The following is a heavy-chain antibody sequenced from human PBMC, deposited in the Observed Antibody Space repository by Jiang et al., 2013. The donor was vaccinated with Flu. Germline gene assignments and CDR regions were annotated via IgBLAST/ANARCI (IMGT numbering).Heavy chain of an antibody. J-gene: IGHJ6*02. D-gene: IGHD2-15*01. CDR2: IFPSDSYT. CDR1: EYTFAKHW. CDR3: ARRTPAGSGADYFGMDV. Sequence: GAEVKKPGESLKISCRGSEYTFAKHWIAWVRQTPGKGLEWMGLIFPSDSYTYYRPSFQGQVTMSADKSINTAYLQWTSLKTSDTGIYYCARRTPAGSGADYFGMDVVGPRDYGLRLL. V-gene: IGHV5-51*01.